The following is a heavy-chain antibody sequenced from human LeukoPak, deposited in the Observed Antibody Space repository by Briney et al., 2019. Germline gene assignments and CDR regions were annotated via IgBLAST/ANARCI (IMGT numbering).Heavy chain of an antibody. CDR3: ARAGDSSCYYYNFDY. J-gene: IGHJ4*02. CDR1: GGSIRSFY. CDR2: IHTSVGT. V-gene: IGHV4-4*07. D-gene: IGHD3-22*01. Sequence: SETLSLTCTVSGGSIRSFYWSWIRQPAGKGLEWIGRIHTSVGTNYNPSLKSRITISVDTSKNPFSLKLSSVTAADTAVYYCARAGDSSCYYYNFDYWGQGTLVTVSS.